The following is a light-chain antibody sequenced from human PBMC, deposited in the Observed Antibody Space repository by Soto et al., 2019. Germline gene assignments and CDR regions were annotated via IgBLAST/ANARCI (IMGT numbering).Light chain of an antibody. CDR2: EVY. J-gene: IGLJ1*01. V-gene: IGLV2-14*01. CDR3: TSYASSVNYI. CDR1: SYDVGAFNY. Sequence: QSALTQPASVSGSPGQSITISCTGTSYDVGAFNYVSWYQQHPGKAPKLMNFEVYRRPSGVSNRFSGSKSGNTASLTISGLQAEDEADYYCTSYASSVNYIFGAGTKLTVL.